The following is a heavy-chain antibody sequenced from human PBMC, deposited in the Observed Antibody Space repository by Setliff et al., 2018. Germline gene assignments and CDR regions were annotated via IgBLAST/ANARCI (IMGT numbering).Heavy chain of an antibody. V-gene: IGHV4-59*02. CDR1: GASVRSHY. J-gene: IGHJ4*02. Sequence: LSLTCTVSGASVRSHYWSWIRQPPGKGLEWIGFIFYSGDTKSNPSLKSRVTMSVDTSKNQFSLKLSSVTAADTAVYYCARGGTYRYFDYWGQGALVTVSS. CDR2: IFYSGDT. CDR3: ARGGTYRYFDY.